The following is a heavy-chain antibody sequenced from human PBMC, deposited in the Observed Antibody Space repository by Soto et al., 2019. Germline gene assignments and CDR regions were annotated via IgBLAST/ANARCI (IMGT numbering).Heavy chain of an antibody. CDR2: ISYSGST. V-gene: IGHV4-59*11. CDR1: GGSRSSHY. Sequence: PSETLSLTCIVSGGSRSSHYWTWLRPPPGKGLEWIGYISYSGSTYYNPSLKSRVTISADTSRNQFSLKLSSVIAADTAVYYCARADPDASVGYWGQGTLVTVSS. CDR3: ARADPDASVGY. D-gene: IGHD3-16*01. J-gene: IGHJ4*02.